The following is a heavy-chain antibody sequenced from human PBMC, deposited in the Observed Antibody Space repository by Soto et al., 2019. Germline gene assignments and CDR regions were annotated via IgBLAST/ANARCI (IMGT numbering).Heavy chain of an antibody. Sequence: PGGSLRLSCAASGFTFGSYSMNWVRQAPGKGLEWVSSISSSSSYMYYADSVKGRFTISRDNAKNSLYLQMNSLRAEDTAVYYCVRLNYMDVWGKGTTVTVSS. CDR1: GFTFGSYS. J-gene: IGHJ6*03. CDR2: ISSSSSYM. V-gene: IGHV3-21*01. CDR3: VRLNYMDV.